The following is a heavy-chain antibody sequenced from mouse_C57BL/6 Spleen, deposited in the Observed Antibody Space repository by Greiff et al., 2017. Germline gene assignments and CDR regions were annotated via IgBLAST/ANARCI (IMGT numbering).Heavy chain of an antibody. CDR1: GFTFSSYA. J-gene: IGHJ3*01. V-gene: IGHV5-9-1*02. D-gene: IGHD2-5*01. Sequence: EVKLEESGEGLVKPGGSLKLSCAASGFTFSSYAMSWVRQTPEKRLEWVAYISSGGDYIYYADTVKGRFTISRDNARNTLYLQMSSLKSEDTAMYYCTRDGEYSNPFAYWGQGTLVTVSA. CDR3: TRDGEYSNPFAY. CDR2: ISSGGDYI.